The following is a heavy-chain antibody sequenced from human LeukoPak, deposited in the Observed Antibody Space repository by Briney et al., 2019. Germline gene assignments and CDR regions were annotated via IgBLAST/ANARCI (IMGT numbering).Heavy chain of an antibody. D-gene: IGHD7-27*01. J-gene: IGHJ4*02. CDR2: FHPKTGVT. V-gene: IGHV1-2*02. Sequence: LVASVKVSCKTSGYSFTDHYLHWLRQAPGQGLEWMAWFHPKTGVTNYAERFQGRLSLTRDTSISTLYMELNSLTSDDTAVYYCARDHNWGPDYWGQGTLVSVSS. CDR1: GYSFTDHY. CDR3: ARDHNWGPDY.